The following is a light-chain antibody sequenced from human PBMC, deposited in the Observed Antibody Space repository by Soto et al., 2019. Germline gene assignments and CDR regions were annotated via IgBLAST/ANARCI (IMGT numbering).Light chain of an antibody. CDR1: SGSVSTSYY. Sequence: QTVVTQEPSFSVSPGGTVTLTCGLSSGSVSTSYYPSWYQQTPGQAPRTLIYSTNTRSSGVPDRFSGSIPGNKAALTITGAQADDESDYYCVLYMGSGIWVFGGGTKVTVL. CDR2: STN. CDR3: VLYMGSGIWV. V-gene: IGLV8-61*01. J-gene: IGLJ3*02.